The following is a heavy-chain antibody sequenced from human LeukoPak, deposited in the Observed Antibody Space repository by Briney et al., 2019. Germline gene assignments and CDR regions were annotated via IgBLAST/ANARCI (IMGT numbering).Heavy chain of an antibody. V-gene: IGHV3-74*01. D-gene: IGHD1-26*01. Sequence: GGCLRLSCAASGFTFSSYWMHWVRQAPGKGLVWVSRINSDGSSTSYADSAKGRFTISRDNAKNTLYLQMNSLRAEDTAVYYCARAYSGSYYDYWGQGTLVTVSS. CDR1: GFTFSSYW. J-gene: IGHJ4*02. CDR3: ARAYSGSYYDY. CDR2: INSDGSST.